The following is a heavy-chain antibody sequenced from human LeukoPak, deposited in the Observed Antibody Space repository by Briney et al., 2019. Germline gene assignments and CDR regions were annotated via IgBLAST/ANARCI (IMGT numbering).Heavy chain of an antibody. J-gene: IGHJ4*02. Sequence: SETLSLTCTVSGASFSSTSYYWGWIRQPPEKGLQWIGSIHYGGSAYYNPSLKSRITISVDTSKNQFSLKLSSVTATDTAVYYCARLTFYYDGSGYYFDYWGQGTLVTVSS. CDR2: IHYGGSA. V-gene: IGHV4-39*01. D-gene: IGHD3-22*01. CDR1: GASFSSTSYY. CDR3: ARLTFYYDGSGYYFDY.